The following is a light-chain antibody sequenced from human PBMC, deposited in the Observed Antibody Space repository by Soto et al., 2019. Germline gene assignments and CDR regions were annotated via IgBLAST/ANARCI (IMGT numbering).Light chain of an antibody. Sequence: EILMTQSPATLSVSPGERATLSCRASQSVDSNLAWYQQKPGQAPRLLIYGASTRATGISARFSGSGSGTEFTLTISSLQSEDFGVYYCQQYNNWGTFGQGTRWIS. J-gene: IGKJ1*01. CDR2: GAS. CDR1: QSVDSN. CDR3: QQYNNWGT. V-gene: IGKV3-15*01.